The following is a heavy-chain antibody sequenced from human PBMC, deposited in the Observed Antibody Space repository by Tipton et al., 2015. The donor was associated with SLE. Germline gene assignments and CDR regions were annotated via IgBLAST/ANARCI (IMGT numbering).Heavy chain of an antibody. V-gene: IGHV3-23*01. J-gene: IGHJ6*03. CDR2: ISDSGGTT. Sequence: SLRLSCAASGFTFRNYAMSWVRLAPGKGLEWVSTISDSGGTTYYADSVKGRFTISRDNSKNTLSLQMNSLRAEDTAVYYCANVGGGSGWYGYYCYMDVWGKGTTVTVSS. D-gene: IGHD6-19*01. CDR3: ANVGGGSGWYGYYCYMDV. CDR1: GFTFRNYA.